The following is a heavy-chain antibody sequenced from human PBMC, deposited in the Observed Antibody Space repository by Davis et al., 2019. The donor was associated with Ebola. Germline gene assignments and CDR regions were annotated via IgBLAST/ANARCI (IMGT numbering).Heavy chain of an antibody. CDR1: GYTFTSYG. Sequence: SVKVSCKASGYTFTSYGISWVRQAPGQGLEWMGGIIPIFGTANYAQKFQGRVTITADESTSTAYMELSSLRSEDTAVYYCARFYYDYVWGSGNYYYMDVWGKGTTVTVSS. D-gene: IGHD3-16*01. V-gene: IGHV1-69*13. J-gene: IGHJ6*03. CDR3: ARFYYDYVWGSGNYYYMDV. CDR2: IIPIFGTA.